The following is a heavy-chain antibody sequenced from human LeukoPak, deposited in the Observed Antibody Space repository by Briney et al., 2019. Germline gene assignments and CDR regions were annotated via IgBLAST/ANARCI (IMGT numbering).Heavy chain of an antibody. CDR3: ARDGAFRIYDY. D-gene: IGHD3-3*02. Sequence: GGSLRLSCAASGFTFSSYWMTWVRQAPGKGLEWVASIKQDESEKYYADSEKGRFTISRDNARNSLYLQMSSLRADDTAVYYCARDGAFRIYDYWGQGTLVTVSS. J-gene: IGHJ4*02. V-gene: IGHV3-7*01. CDR2: IKQDESEK. CDR1: GFTFSSYW.